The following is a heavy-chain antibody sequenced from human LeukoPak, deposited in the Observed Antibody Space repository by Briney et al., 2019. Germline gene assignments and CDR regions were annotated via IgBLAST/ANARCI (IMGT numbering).Heavy chain of an antibody. V-gene: IGHV4-59*01. D-gene: IGHD2-2*01. CDR3: ARDSQAVPASLVYYYGMDV. J-gene: IGHJ6*02. Sequence: SETLSLTCTVSGGSISSYYWSWIRQPPGEGLEWIGHIYYSGSTNYNPSLKSRVTISVDTPKNQFSLKLSSVTAADTAVYYCARDSQAVPASLVYYYGMDVWGQGTTVTVSS. CDR1: GGSISSYY. CDR2: IYYSGST.